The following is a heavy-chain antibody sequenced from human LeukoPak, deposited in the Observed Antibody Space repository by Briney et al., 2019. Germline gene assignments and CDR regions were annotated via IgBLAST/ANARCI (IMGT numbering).Heavy chain of an antibody. Sequence: PSQTLSLTCTVSGGSISSGSYYWGWIRQPPGKGLEWIGNIYYSGSTYYTPSLKSRVIISIDTSKNQFSLKVAAVTAADTAVYCCARAGHDIGDYYFQDWGQGSLVTVS. D-gene: IGHD4-17*01. J-gene: IGHJ1*01. CDR1: GGSISSGSYY. CDR3: ARAGHDIGDYYFQD. CDR2: IYYSGST. V-gene: IGHV4-39*07.